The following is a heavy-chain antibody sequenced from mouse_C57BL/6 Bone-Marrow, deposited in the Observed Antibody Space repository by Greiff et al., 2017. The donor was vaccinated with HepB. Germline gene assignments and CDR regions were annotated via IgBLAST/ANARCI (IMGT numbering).Heavy chain of an antibody. Sequence: VQLVESGAELVRPGASVQLSCKASGYTFTDYYINWVKQRPGQGLEWIARIYPGSGNNYYNEKFKGKATLTAEKSSITAYMQLSSLTSEDSDVYFCARTTTVVATRYAMDYWGQGTSVTVSS. CDR1: GYTFTDYY. CDR2: IYPGSGNN. V-gene: IGHV1-76*01. CDR3: ARTTTVVATRYAMDY. D-gene: IGHD1-1*01. J-gene: IGHJ4*01.